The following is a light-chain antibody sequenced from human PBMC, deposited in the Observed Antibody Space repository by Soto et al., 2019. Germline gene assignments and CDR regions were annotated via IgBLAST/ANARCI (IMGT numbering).Light chain of an antibody. CDR3: QQYGSSPLT. Sequence: EIVLTQSPGTLSLSPGERATFSCRASQSVSSSLAWYQQKPGQAPRLLIYGASSRATGIPDRFSGSGSGTDFTLTISRLEPEDFAVYYCQQYGSSPLTFGQGTKVEIK. J-gene: IGKJ1*01. CDR2: GAS. V-gene: IGKV3-20*01. CDR1: QSVSSS.